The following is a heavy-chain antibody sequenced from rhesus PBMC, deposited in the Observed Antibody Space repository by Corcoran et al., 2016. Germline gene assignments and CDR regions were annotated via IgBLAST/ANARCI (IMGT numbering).Heavy chain of an antibody. V-gene: IGHV4S7*01. CDR1: GGSISGGYG. J-gene: IGHJ3*01. CDR3: AREFGGYYSGAAFDF. Sequence: QVQLQESGPGLLKPSETLSLTCAVSGGSISGGYGWGWIRQPPGKGLEWIGSNYSSSGNTYYNPSLKSRVTISTDTSKNQFSLKLSSVTAADTAVYYCAREFGGYYSGAAFDFWGQGLRVTVSS. CDR2: NYSSSGNT. D-gene: IGHD3-28*01.